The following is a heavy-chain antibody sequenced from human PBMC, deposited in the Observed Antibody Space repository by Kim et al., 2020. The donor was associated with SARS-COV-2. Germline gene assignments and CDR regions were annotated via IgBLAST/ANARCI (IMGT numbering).Heavy chain of an antibody. J-gene: IGHJ4*02. V-gene: IGHV3-30*01. CDR1: GFSIGDHA. D-gene: IGHD3-10*01. Sequence: GGSLRLSCVASGFSIGDHAMHWVRQAPGKGLEWVGVISYGGTKKSYLDSVKGRFTISRDTYSNTLSLQMDSLRTEDTAVYYCARDGEGSGTYLDHWGQGTLVTVSS. CDR2: ISYGGTKK. CDR3: ARDGEGSGTYLDH.